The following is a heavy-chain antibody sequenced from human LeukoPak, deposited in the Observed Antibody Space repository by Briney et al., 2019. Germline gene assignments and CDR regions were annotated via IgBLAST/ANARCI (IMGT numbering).Heavy chain of an antibody. CDR3: ARGSTYGDYGK. D-gene: IGHD4-17*01. Sequence: PGGSLRLSCEASGFTFSSYEMNWVRQAPGKGLEWVSYISSSGSTIYYADSVKGRFTISRDNAKNSLYLQMNSLRAEDTAVYYCARGSTYGDYGKWGQGTLVTVSS. CDR1: GFTFSSYE. J-gene: IGHJ4*02. CDR2: ISSSGSTI. V-gene: IGHV3-48*03.